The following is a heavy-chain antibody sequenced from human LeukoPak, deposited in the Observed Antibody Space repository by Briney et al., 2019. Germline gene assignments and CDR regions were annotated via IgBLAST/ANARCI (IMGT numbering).Heavy chain of an antibody. CDR1: GYTFTTYA. V-gene: IGHV1-3*01. J-gene: IGHJ4*02. CDR2: IDADNGNT. CDR3: ARERPYYFDY. Sequence: ASVKVSCKTSGYTFTTYAIHWVRQAPGQRLEWMGWIDADNGNTKYSQKFQGRVTITRDTSASTAYMELSSLRSEDTAVYYCARERPYYFDYWGQGTLVTVSS.